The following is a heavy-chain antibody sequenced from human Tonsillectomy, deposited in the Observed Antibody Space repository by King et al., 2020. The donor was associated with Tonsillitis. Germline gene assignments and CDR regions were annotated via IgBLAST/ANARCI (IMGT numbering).Heavy chain of an antibody. CDR2: INPNSGGT. Sequence: QLVQSGAEVKKPGASVKVSCKASGYTFTGYYMHWVRQAPGQGLEWMGWINPNSGGTNYAQKFQGRVTMTRDTSISTAYMELSRLRSDDTAVYYCARDWEYCSSTSCYDKHNWFDPWGQGTLVTVSS. CDR1: GYTFTGYY. V-gene: IGHV1-2*02. CDR3: ARDWEYCSSTSCYDKHNWFDP. D-gene: IGHD2-2*01. J-gene: IGHJ5*02.